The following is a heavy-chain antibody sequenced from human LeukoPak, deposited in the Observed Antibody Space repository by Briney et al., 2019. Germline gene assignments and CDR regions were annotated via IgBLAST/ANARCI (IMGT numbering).Heavy chain of an antibody. D-gene: IGHD2-15*01. V-gene: IGHV4-30-4*01. CDR1: GGSISSGDYY. CDR3: ARERAHCSGGSCYSNQIDY. J-gene: IGHJ4*02. Sequence: NPSETLSLTCAVSGGSISSGDYYWSWIRQPPGKGLEWVGYIYYSGSTYYNPSLKSRVTVSVDTSKNHFSLKLSSVTAPDTAVYYCARERAHCSGGSCYSNQIDYWGQGTLVTVSS. CDR2: IYYSGST.